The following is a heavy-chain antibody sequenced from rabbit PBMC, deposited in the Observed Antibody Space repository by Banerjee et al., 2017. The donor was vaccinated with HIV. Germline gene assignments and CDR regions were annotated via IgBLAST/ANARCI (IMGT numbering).Heavy chain of an antibody. CDR1: GFDFSNYG. Sequence: QEQLVESGGGLVQPGGSLKLSCKASGFDFSNYGMSWVRQAPGKGLEWIGYIEPIFGNTYYGNWVNGRFTISSHNVQNTLYLQMTSLTAADTAPYFCARDPPGSGVYFDLWGQGTLVTVS. J-gene: IGHJ3*01. CDR3: ARDPPGSGVYFDL. CDR2: IEPIFGNT. D-gene: IGHD1-1*01. V-gene: IGHV1S47*01.